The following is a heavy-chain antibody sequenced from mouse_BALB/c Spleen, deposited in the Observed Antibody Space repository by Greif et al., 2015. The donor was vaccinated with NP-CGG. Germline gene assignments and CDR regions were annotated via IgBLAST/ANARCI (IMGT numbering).Heavy chain of an antibody. J-gene: IGHJ3*01. CDR2: ISSGSSTI. CDR1: GFTFSSFG. D-gene: IGHD1-2*01. CDR3: ARGGDYGYGFAY. Sequence: EVHLVESGGGLVQPGGSRKLSCAASGFTFSSFGMHWVRQAPEKGLEWVAYISSGSSTIYYADTVKGRFTISRDNPKNTLFLQMTSLRSEDTAMYYCARGGDYGYGFAYWGQGTLVTVSA. V-gene: IGHV5-17*02.